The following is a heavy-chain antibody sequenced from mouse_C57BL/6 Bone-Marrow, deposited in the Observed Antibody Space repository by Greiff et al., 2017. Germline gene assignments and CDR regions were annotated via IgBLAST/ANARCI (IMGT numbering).Heavy chain of an antibody. CDR1: GYTFTSYG. D-gene: IGHD1-1*01. V-gene: IGHV1-58*01. CDR3: ARETTGYGSSHWYFDV. J-gene: IGHJ1*03. CDR2: IYIGNGYT. Sequence: EVNLVESGAELVRPGSSVKMSCKTSGYTFTSYGINWVKQRPGQGLEWIGYIYIGNGYTEYNEKFKGKATLTSDTSSSTAYMQLSSLTSEDSAIYFCARETTGYGSSHWYFDVWGTGTTVTVSS.